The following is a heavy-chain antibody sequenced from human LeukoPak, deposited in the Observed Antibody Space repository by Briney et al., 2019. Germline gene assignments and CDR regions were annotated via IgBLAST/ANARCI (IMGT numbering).Heavy chain of an antibody. V-gene: IGHV3-30*02. Sequence: GGTLRLSCAASGFTFSSYGMHWVRQAPGKGLEWVAFIRYDGSNKYYADSVKGRFTISRDNSKNTLYLQMNSLRAEDTAVYYCAKDGVVVVPAARGRGLYYYMDVWGKGTTVTVSS. D-gene: IGHD2-2*01. CDR1: GFTFSSYG. J-gene: IGHJ6*03. CDR2: IRYDGSNK. CDR3: AKDGVVVVPAARGRGLYYYMDV.